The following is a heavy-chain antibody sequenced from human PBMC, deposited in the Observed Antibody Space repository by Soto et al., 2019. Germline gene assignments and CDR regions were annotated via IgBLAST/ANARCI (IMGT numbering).Heavy chain of an antibody. V-gene: IGHV1-18*01. CDR1: RYIFTNYG. CDR2: ITTYNGNT. Sequence: QVQLVQSGVEVREPGASVKVSCKAVRYIFTNYGVSWVRQAPGQGLEWMGWITTYNGNTEYAQKFQGRVTMTTDASTSTELGSLRSDDTAIYYCVRALTGYGMDVW. J-gene: IGHJ6*01. CDR3: VRALTGYGMDV.